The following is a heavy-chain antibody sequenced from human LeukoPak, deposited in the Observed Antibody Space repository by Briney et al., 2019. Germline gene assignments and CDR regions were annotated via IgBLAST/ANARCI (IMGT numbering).Heavy chain of an antibody. V-gene: IGHV4-39*02. CDR1: GGSVSTTNYY. CDR3: ASAPMTYCTSTNCYLD. CDR2: IYYGGTT. J-gene: IGHJ4*02. Sequence: PSETLSLTCAVSGGSVSTTNYYWGWIRQPPGKGLDWIGIIYYGGTTYYNPSLKSRAIISVDTSKIHFSLKLNSVTAADTAVYYCASAPMTYCTSTNCYLDWGQGTLVTVSS. D-gene: IGHD2-2*01.